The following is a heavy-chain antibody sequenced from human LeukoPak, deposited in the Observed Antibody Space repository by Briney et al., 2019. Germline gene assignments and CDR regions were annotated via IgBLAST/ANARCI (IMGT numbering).Heavy chain of an antibody. J-gene: IGHJ4*02. CDR1: GGSISSYY. D-gene: IGHD3-22*01. V-gene: IGHV4-59*12. Sequence: SETLSLTCTVSGGSISSYYWSWIRQPPGKGLEWIGYISYSGSTNYNPSLKSRVTISVDTSKNQFSLKLSSVTAADTAVYYCARGSLNYYDSSGRPYYFDYWGQGTLVTVSS. CDR2: ISYSGST. CDR3: ARGSLNYYDSSGRPYYFDY.